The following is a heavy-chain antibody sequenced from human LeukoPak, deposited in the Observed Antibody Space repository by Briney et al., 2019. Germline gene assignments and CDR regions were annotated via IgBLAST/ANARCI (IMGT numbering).Heavy chain of an antibody. J-gene: IGHJ1*01. D-gene: IGHD6-19*01. CDR3: ATDRIAVAGIGYFQH. CDR2: FDPEDGET. V-gene: IGHV1-24*01. CDR1: GYTLTELS. Sequence: ASVKVSCKVSGYTLTELSMHWVRQAPGKGLEWMGGFDPEDGETIYAQKFQGRVTMTEDTSTDTAYMELSSLRSEDTAVYYCATDRIAVAGIGYFQHWGQGTLVTVSS.